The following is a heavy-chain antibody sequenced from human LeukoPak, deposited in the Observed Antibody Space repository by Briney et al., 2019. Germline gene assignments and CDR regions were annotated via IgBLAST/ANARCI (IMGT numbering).Heavy chain of an antibody. CDR3: ARDHNWNDPYYSYYMDV. Sequence: SQTLSLTCTVSGGSICSGDYDWRWIRQPPGKGLDWSEYIYYSGSTYYNPSRKSLLTISLDTSETQFSLKLSSVTAADTAVYYCARDHNWNDPYYSYYMDVWGKGTTVTVSS. D-gene: IGHD1-20*01. V-gene: IGHV4-30-4*08. CDR2: IYYSGST. CDR1: GGSICSGDYD. J-gene: IGHJ6*03.